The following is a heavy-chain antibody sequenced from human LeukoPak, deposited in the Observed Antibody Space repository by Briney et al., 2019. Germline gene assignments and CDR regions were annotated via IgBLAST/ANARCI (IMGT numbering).Heavy chain of an antibody. Sequence: ASVKVSCKASGYTFTSYDINWVRQATGQGLEWMGWMNPNSGNTGYAQKFQGRVTMTRNTSISTACMELGSLRSEDTAVYYCARGIKYSSRRNYFDYWGQGTLVTVSS. CDR3: ARGIKYSSRRNYFDY. CDR2: MNPNSGNT. D-gene: IGHD6-6*01. CDR1: GYTFTSYD. J-gene: IGHJ4*02. V-gene: IGHV1-8*01.